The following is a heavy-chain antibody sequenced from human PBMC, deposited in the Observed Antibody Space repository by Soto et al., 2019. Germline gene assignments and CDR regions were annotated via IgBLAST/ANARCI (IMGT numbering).Heavy chain of an antibody. V-gene: IGHV3-23*01. J-gene: IGHJ3*02. Sequence: GGSLRLSCKASGFMFNNSAMTWVRQAPGQGLQWVASVSDNGGSRGGTYYADSVKGRFTISRDNSKNTLYLQLDSLTGADTAVYYCARAKAVVIAALDIWGQGTMVTVSS. CDR2: VSDNGGSRGGT. CDR1: GFMFNNSA. D-gene: IGHD2-21*01. CDR3: ARAKAVVIAALDI.